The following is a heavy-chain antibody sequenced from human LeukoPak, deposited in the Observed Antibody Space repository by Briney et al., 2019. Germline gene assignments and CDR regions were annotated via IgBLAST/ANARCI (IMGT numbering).Heavy chain of an antibody. D-gene: IGHD3-22*01. J-gene: IGHJ3*02. V-gene: IGHV3-30*04. CDR3: ARDRVERITMIVVAEDAFDI. Sequence: PGRSLRLSCAASGFTFSSYAMHWVRQAPGKGLEWVAVISYDGSNKYYADSVKGRFTISRDNSKNTLYLQMNSLRAEGTAVYYCARDRVERITMIVVAEDAFDIWGQGTMVTVSS. CDR2: ISYDGSNK. CDR1: GFTFSSYA.